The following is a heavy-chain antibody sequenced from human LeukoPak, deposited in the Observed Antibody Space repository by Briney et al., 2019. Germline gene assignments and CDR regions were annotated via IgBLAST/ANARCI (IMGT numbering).Heavy chain of an antibody. CDR2: ISSSSSYI. CDR3: ARGESAWIAAAGTTIYYFDY. D-gene: IGHD6-13*01. J-gene: IGHJ4*02. Sequence: GGSLRLSCAASGFTFSSYSMNWVRQAPGKGLEWVSSISSSSSYIYYADSVKGRFTIPRDNAKNSLYLQMNSLRAEDTAVYYCARGESAWIAAAGTTIYYFDYWGQGTLVTVSS. V-gene: IGHV3-21*01. CDR1: GFTFSSYS.